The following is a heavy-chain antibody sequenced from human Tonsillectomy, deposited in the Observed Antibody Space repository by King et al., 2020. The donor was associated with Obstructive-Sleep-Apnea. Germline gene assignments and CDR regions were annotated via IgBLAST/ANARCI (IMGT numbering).Heavy chain of an antibody. Sequence: DVQLVESGGGLVQPGGSLRLSCAASGFTFSSYYMHWVRQTPGKGLEYVSAIRRNGGSTYYANSVKGRFTISRDNFKSTLYLQMGSLRAEDMAVYYCARDGYTSSSDYWGQGTLVTVSS. CDR1: GFTFSSYY. V-gene: IGHV3-64*01. D-gene: IGHD6-13*01. J-gene: IGHJ4*02. CDR3: ARDGYTSSSDY. CDR2: IRRNGGST.